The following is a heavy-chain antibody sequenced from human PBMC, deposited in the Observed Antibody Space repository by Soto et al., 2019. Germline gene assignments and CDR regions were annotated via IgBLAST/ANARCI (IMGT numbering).Heavy chain of an antibody. Sequence: ASVKVSCKASGYTFTSYGISWVRQAPGQGLEWMGWISAYNGNTNYAQKLQGRVTMTTDTSTSTAYMELRSLRSDDTDVYYCARDRGQDSSGYDAFDIWGQGTMVTVSS. CDR1: GYTFTSYG. CDR2: ISAYNGNT. J-gene: IGHJ3*02. CDR3: ARDRGQDSSGYDAFDI. D-gene: IGHD3-22*01. V-gene: IGHV1-18*01.